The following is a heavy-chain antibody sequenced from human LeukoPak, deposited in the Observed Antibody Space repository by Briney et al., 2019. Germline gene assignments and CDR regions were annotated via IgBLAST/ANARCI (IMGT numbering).Heavy chain of an antibody. CDR3: AGDLSGMTTVTPXXPGGY. D-gene: IGHD4-17*01. CDR2: ISSSSSYI. Sequence: PGGSLRLSCAASGFTFSSYSMNWVRQAPGKGLEWVSSISSSSSYIYYADSVKGRFTISRDNAKNSLYLQMNSLRAEDTAVYYCAGDLSGMTTVTPXXPGGYWGQGTLVTVSS. J-gene: IGHJ4*02. CDR1: GFTFSSYS. V-gene: IGHV3-21*01.